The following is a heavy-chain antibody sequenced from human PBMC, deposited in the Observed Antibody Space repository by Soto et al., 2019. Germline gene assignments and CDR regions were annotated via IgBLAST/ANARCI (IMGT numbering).Heavy chain of an antibody. CDR3: ARDPKTTGGQHWAFKYFDS. D-gene: IGHD2-8*02. CDR1: GFSFSISP. Sequence: QVQLVESGGGVVQPGRSLRLSCAASGFSFSISPMHWVRQAPGKGPEWVALISYDGTNKFYADSVKGRFTISRDNSKSTLYLQVDSMRPEDAAVYYCARDPKTTGGQHWAFKYFDSWGQGSLMTVSS. CDR2: ISYDGTNK. V-gene: IGHV3-30-3*01. J-gene: IGHJ4*02.